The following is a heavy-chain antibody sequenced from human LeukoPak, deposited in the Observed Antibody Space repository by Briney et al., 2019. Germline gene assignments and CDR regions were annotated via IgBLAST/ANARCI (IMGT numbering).Heavy chain of an antibody. V-gene: IGHV1-69*04. Sequence: GASAKVSCKASGGTFSSYAISWVRQAPGQGLEWMGRIIPILGIANYAQKFQGRVTITADKSTSTAYMELSSLRSEDTAVYYCASDRGVIIPDAFDIWGQGTMVTVSS. D-gene: IGHD3-10*01. CDR1: GGTFSSYA. J-gene: IGHJ3*02. CDR3: ASDRGVIIPDAFDI. CDR2: IIPILGIA.